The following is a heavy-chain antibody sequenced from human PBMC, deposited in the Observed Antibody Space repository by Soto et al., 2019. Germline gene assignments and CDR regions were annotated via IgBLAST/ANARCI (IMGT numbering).Heavy chain of an antibody. J-gene: IGHJ6*02. CDR3: ARGVCTNGVCLIYGMDD. V-gene: IGHV3-53*01. CDR2: IYICCST. D-gene: IGHD2-8*01. Sequence: AGSLRLSCAASGFTVSSNYKSWVRQAPGQGLERVSVIYICCSTYSADSVTGRFTTSRDNSKNKRYLHMNRLRADDAAASYCARGVCTNGVCLIYGMDDWGQGTTVTVSS. CDR1: GFTVSSNY.